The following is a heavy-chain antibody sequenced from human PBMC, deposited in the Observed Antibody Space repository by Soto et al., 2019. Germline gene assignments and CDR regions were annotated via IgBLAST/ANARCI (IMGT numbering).Heavy chain of an antibody. CDR2: IYHTGTT. J-gene: IGHJ4*02. V-gene: IGHV4-59*01. CDR1: GSSMSDYY. Sequence: SETLSLTCHVSGSSMSDYYWSWIRQSPGKGLEWFGYIYHTGTTNYNPSLKSRVTMSIDTSSNQFSLRVSSVTAADTAVYFCACRTYYSVSSGPKFDYWGQGTLVTVSS. CDR3: ACRTYYSVSSGPKFDY. D-gene: IGHD3-22*01.